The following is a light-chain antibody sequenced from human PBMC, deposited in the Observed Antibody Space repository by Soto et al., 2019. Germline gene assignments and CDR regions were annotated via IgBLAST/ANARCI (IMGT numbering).Light chain of an antibody. V-gene: IGLV6-57*03. CDR2: EDN. J-gene: IGLJ2*01. CDR3: QSYDSSNSVV. Sequence: NFMLTQPHSVSESPGKTVTISCTRSSGSIASNYVQWYQQRPGSAPTTVIYEDNQRPSGVPDRFSGSIDSSSNSASLTISGLKTEHEADYYCQSYDSSNSVVFGGGTKLTVL. CDR1: SGSIASNY.